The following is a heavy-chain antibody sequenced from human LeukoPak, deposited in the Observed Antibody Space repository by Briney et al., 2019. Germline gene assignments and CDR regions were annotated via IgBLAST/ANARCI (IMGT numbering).Heavy chain of an antibody. CDR3: ARLDYYDSRDY. D-gene: IGHD3-22*01. CDR1: GGTFSSYA. V-gene: IGHV1-69*05. CDR2: IIPIFGTA. J-gene: IGHJ4*02. Sequence: ASVKVSCKASGGTFSSYAISWVRQAPGQGLEWMGGIIPIFGTANYAQKFQGRVTMTRDTSTSTVYMELSSLRSEDTAVYYCARLDYYDSRDYWGQGTLVTVSS.